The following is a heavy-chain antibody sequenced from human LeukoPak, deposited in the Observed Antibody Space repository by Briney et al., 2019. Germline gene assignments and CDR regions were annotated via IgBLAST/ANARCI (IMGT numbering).Heavy chain of an antibody. V-gene: IGHV3-23*01. CDR3: AKWDGGSLIFYYGMDV. J-gene: IGHJ6*04. CDR2: ISGSGGST. D-gene: IGHD2-15*01. Sequence: GGSLRLSCTASGFTFSSYAMSWVRQAPGKGLEWVSAISGSGGSTYYADSVKGRFTISRANSKNTLYLQMNSLRAEDTAVYYCAKWDGGSLIFYYGMDVWGKGTTVTVSS. CDR1: GFTFSSYA.